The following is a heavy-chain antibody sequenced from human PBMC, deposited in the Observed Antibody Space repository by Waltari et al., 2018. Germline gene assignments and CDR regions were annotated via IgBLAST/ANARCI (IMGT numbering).Heavy chain of an antibody. CDR2: ISRRGGT. Sequence: QLQLQESGPGLVKPSETLFLTCNVSGGSISDTSYFWGWVRQPPGKGLEWIGSISRRGGTPYKWPLTSAATISFDNAKTQLYLKRTPLTAADTATYYCTRDANVGAPPPIGYWGQGALVTVS. D-gene: IGHD3-16*01. J-gene: IGHJ4*02. V-gene: IGHV4-39*07. CDR1: GGSISDTSYF. CDR3: TRDANVGAPPPIGY.